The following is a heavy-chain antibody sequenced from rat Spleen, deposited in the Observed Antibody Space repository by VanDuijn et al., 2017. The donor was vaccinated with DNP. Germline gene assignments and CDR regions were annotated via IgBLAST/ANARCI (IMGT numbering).Heavy chain of an antibody. V-gene: IGHV5S10*01. Sequence: EVQLVESGGGLVQPGRSLKLSCVASGLTFSDYSMPWVRQAPKKGLEWVATIVYDGSGAYYGDSVTGRFTISRDNAKRILYLQMDSLTSEDTATYYCATHGSISSISTGAMDVWGQGTSVTVSS. D-gene: IGHD1-2*01. CDR2: IVYDGSGA. CDR1: GLTFSDYS. J-gene: IGHJ4*01. CDR3: ATHGSISSISTGAMDV.